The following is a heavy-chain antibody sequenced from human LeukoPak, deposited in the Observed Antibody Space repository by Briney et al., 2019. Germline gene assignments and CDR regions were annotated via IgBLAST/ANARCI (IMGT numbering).Heavy chain of an antibody. CDR3: ARSPGYYGSSSPGGDY. CDR1: GYKFTGYY. CDR2: INPNIGGT. V-gene: IGHV1-2*02. J-gene: IGHJ4*02. Sequence: GASVKVSRRASGYKFTGYYLHWVRQAPGQGLEWMGWINPNIGGTHYAQKFRGRVTMTRDTSINTAYMELSRLRSDDTAVYYCARSPGYYGSSSPGGDYWGQGTLVTVSS. D-gene: IGHD6-6*01.